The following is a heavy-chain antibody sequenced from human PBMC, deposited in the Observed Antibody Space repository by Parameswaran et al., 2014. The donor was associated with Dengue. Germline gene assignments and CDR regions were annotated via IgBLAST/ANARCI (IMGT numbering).Heavy chain of an antibody. Sequence: RWIRQPPGKGLEWIGRIYTSGSTNYNPSLKSRVTMSVDTSKNQFSLKLSSVTAADTAVYYCAREVRSSRPSLDYWGQGTLVTVSS. D-gene: IGHD3-10*01. J-gene: IGHJ4*02. CDR2: IYTSGST. V-gene: IGHV4-4*07. CDR3: AREVRSSRPSLDY.